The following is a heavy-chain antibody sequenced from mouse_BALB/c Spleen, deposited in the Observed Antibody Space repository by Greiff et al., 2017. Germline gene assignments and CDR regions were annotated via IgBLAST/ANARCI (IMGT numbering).Heavy chain of an antibody. V-gene: IGHV1-31*01. Sequence: EVQLQQSGPELVKPGASVKISCKASGYSFTGYYMHWVKQSHVKSLEWIGRINPYNGATSYNQNFKDKASLTVDKSSSTAYMELHSLTSEDSAVYYCARWSGSNYYFDYWGQGTTLTVSS. CDR3: ARWSGSNYYFDY. D-gene: IGHD1-1*01. CDR1: GYSFTGYY. CDR2: INPYNGAT. J-gene: IGHJ2*01.